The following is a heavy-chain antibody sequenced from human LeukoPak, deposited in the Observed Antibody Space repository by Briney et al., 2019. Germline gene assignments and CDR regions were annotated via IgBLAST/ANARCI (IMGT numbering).Heavy chain of an antibody. CDR3: AREDYGDYYFDY. J-gene: IGHJ4*02. CDR1: GFSFSDYW. CDR2: IKQDGTEK. V-gene: IGHV3-7*01. Sequence: GGSLRLSCAASGFSFSDYWMSWVRQAPGKGLEWVANIKQDGTEKNYVDSVKGRFTISRDNSKNTLYLQMNSLRAEDTAVYYCAREDYGDYYFDYWGQGTLVTVSS. D-gene: IGHD4-17*01.